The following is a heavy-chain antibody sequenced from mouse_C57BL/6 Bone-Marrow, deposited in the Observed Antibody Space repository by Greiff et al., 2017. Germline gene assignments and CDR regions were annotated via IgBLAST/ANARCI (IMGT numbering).Heavy chain of an antibody. CDR2: IWSGGST. CDR3: AVGGV. V-gene: IGHV2-2*01. J-gene: IGHJ1*03. D-gene: IGHD3-3*01. CDR1: GFSLTSYG. Sequence: QVQLQQSGPGLVQPSQSLSITCTVSGFSLTSYGVHWVRQSPGKGLEWLGVIWSGGSTDYNAAFISRLSISKDNSKSQVFFKMNSLQADDTAIYYCAVGGVWGTGTTVTVSS.